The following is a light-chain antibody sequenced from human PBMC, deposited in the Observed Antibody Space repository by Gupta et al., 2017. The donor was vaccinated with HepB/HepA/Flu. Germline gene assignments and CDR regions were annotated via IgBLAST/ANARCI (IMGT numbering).Light chain of an antibody. Sequence: QAEVTQEPSLTVSPGRTVTLTCGSSTGTVTSSHYHYWFQQKPGQAPTTLLYDTNNKHSWIPARFSGSLFGGKATLTLSGAQPEAEADYYCLQQFGEVRVFGGGTKLTVL. CDR2: DTN. CDR3: LQQFGEVRV. J-gene: IGLJ3*02. CDR1: TGTVTSSHY. V-gene: IGLV7-46*01.